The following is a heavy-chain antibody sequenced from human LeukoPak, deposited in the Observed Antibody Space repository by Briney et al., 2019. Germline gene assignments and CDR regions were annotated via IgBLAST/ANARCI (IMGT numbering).Heavy chain of an antibody. Sequence: ASVKVSCKASGYTFTGYYMHWVRQASGQGLEWMGWINPNSGGTNYAQKFQGWVTMTRDTSISTAYMELSRLRSDDTAVYYCARDSYYDYVRGFDYWGQGTLVTVSS. CDR3: ARDSYYDYVRGFDY. V-gene: IGHV1-2*04. CDR1: GYTFTGYY. CDR2: INPNSGGT. D-gene: IGHD3-16*01. J-gene: IGHJ4*02.